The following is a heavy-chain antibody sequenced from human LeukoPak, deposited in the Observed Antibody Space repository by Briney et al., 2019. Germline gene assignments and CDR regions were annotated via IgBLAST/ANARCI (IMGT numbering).Heavy chain of an antibody. Sequence: SETLSLTCAVYGGSFSGYYWSWIRQPPGKGLEWIGEINHSGSTSHNPSLKSRVTISVDTSKNQFSLKLSSVTAADTAVYYCARSREWLRFFDYWGQGTLVTVSS. V-gene: IGHV4-34*01. CDR1: GGSFSGYY. J-gene: IGHJ4*02. CDR3: ARSREWLRFFDY. CDR2: INHSGST. D-gene: IGHD5-12*01.